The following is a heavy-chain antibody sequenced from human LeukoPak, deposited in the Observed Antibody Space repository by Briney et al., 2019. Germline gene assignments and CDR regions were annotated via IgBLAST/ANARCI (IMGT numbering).Heavy chain of an antibody. J-gene: IGHJ1*01. V-gene: IGHV3-7*01. D-gene: IGHD3-10*01. CDR2: IKQDGSEK. CDR1: GFTFSSYW. CDR3: ARAGFGSPAEYFQH. Sequence: GGSLRLSCAASGFTFSSYWMSWVRQAPGKGLEWVANIKQDGSEKYYVDSVKGRFTISRDNAKNSLYLQMNSLRAEDTAVYYCARAGFGSPAEYFQHWGQGTLVTVSS.